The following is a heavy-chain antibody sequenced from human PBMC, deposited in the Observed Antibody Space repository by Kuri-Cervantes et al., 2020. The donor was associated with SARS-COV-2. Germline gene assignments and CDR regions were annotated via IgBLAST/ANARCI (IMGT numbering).Heavy chain of an antibody. CDR2: IYCGGSST. V-gene: IGHV3-23*03. D-gene: IGHD3-16*01. CDR1: GFTFSSYA. Sequence: GGSLRLSCAASGFTFSSYAMSWVRQAPGKGLEWVSGIYCGGSSTYYADSVKGRFTISRDNSKNTLYLQMNSLRAEDTAVYYCAKDLGDYGMDVWGQGPTVTVSS. J-gene: IGHJ6*02. CDR3: AKDLGDYGMDV.